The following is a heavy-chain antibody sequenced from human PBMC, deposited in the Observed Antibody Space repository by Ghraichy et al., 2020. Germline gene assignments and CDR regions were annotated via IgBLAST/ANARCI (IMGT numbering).Heavy chain of an antibody. V-gene: IGHV3-23*01. D-gene: IGHD3-16*01. Sequence: GGSLRLSCVASGFTFSGYDMGWVRQAPGEGLEWVSALSSRGEYIYYTDSVQGRFTVSRDNSANTLYLQMNSLRAEDTASYYCATMPRNRNYGSHYFDHWGQGALVIVSS. J-gene: IGHJ4*02. CDR1: GFTFSGYD. CDR3: ATMPRNRNYGSHYFDH. CDR2: LSSRGEYI.